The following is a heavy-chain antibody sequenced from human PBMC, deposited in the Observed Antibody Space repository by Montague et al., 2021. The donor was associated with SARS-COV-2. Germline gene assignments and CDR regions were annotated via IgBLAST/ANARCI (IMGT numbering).Heavy chain of an antibody. V-gene: IGHV3-11*01. J-gene: IGHJ3*02. CDR3: ARVRHSYGYLSAFDI. CDR1: GFTFSDYY. Sequence: SLRLSCAASGFTFSDYYMSWIRQAPVKGLEWVSYISSSGSTIYYXDSVKVRFTISRDNAKNSLYLQMNSLRAEDTAVYYCARVRHSYGYLSAFDIWGQGTMVTVSS. D-gene: IGHD5-18*01. CDR2: ISSSGSTI.